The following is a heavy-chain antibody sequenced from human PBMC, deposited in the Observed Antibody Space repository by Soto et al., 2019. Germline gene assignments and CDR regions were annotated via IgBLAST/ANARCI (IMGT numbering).Heavy chain of an antibody. V-gene: IGHV3-23*01. Sequence: EVQLLESGGGLVQPGGSLRLSCAASGFTFSSYAMSWVRQAPGKGLEWVSAISGSGGSTYYADSVKGRFTISRDNSKNTLYLQMNSLRAEDTAVYYCAKALSSGSSTSCYYDYWGQGTLVTVSS. J-gene: IGHJ4*02. CDR3: AKALSSGSSTSCYYDY. CDR1: GFTFSSYA. CDR2: ISGSGGST. D-gene: IGHD2-2*01.